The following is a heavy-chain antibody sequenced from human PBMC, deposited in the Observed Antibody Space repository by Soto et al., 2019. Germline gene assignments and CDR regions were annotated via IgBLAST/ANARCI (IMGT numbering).Heavy chain of an antibody. Sequence: QVHLQQWGAGLLKPSETLSLTCAVYGGSFSGSYWSWIRQPPGQGLAWIGEINNSGRTNYNPSLKSRVYIAVGTSNNQCSLRLSAVTAADTAVFYCARGRGDGDNQDWYFDRWGRGTLVTVAS. CDR2: INNSGRT. V-gene: IGHV4-34*01. CDR3: ARGRGDGDNQDWYFDR. CDR1: GGSFSGSY. D-gene: IGHD3-10*01. J-gene: IGHJ2*01.